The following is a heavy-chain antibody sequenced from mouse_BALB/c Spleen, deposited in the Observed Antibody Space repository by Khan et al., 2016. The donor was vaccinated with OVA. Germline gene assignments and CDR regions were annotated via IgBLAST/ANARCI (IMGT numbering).Heavy chain of an antibody. CDR2: ISDDGTYT. Sequence: EVQLQESGGGLVKPGGSLKLSCAASGFTFSDYYMYWVRQTPEKRLEWVATISDDGTYTYYPDSVKGRFTISRDNAKNNLYLQMSSLKSEDAAMYYCSREWGLYRYAWFAYWGQGTLVTVSA. CDR1: GFTFSDYY. CDR3: SREWGLYRYAWFAY. V-gene: IGHV5-4*02. D-gene: IGHD2-14*01. J-gene: IGHJ3*01.